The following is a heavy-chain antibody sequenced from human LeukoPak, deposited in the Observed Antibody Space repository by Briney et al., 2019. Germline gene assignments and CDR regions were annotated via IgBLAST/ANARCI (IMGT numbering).Heavy chain of an antibody. CDR3: AKDPLKTYYGDYFFDY. CDR2: IRYDGSNK. Sequence: GGYLRLSCAASGFTFSSYGMHWVRQAPGKGLEWVAFIRYDGSNKYYADSVEGRFTVSRDNSKNTLYLQMNSLRAEDTAVYYCAKDPLKTYYGDYFFDYWGQGTLVTVSS. J-gene: IGHJ4*02. CDR1: GFTFSSYG. D-gene: IGHD4-17*01. V-gene: IGHV3-30*02.